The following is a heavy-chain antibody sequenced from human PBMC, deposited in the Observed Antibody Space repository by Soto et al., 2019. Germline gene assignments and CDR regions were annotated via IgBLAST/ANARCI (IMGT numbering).Heavy chain of an antibody. CDR1: GGTFSSYA. Sequence: QVQLVQSGAEVKKPGSSVKVSCKASGGTFSSYAISWVRQAPGQGLEWMGGIIPIFGTANYAQKFQGRVTITADESTGTAYMELSSLRSEDTAVYYCARDRYYDSSGYYQYYFDYWGQGTLVTVSS. D-gene: IGHD3-22*01. CDR3: ARDRYYDSSGYYQYYFDY. J-gene: IGHJ4*02. CDR2: IIPIFGTA. V-gene: IGHV1-69*01.